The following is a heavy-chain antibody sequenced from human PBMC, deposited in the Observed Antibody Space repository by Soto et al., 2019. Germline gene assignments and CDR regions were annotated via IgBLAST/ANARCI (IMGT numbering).Heavy chain of an antibody. CDR3: ASVVDYYDPYYYYGMDV. Sequence: EVQLVESGGGLVKPGGSLRLSCAASGFTFSTYTMNWVRQAPGKGLEWVSSISSSSSYRYYTDSVKGRFTISRDNAKNSLYLQMNSLRAEDTPVYYYASVVDYYDPYYYYGMDVWGQGTTVTVSS. D-gene: IGHD3-22*01. V-gene: IGHV3-21*01. CDR2: ISSSSSYR. J-gene: IGHJ6*02. CDR1: GFTFSTYT.